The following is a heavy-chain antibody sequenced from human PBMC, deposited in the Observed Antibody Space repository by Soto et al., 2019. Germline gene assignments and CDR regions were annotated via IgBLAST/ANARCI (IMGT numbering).Heavy chain of an antibody. D-gene: IGHD2-15*01. Sequence: GGSLRLSCAASGFTVSSKYMTWGRQAPGKGLERVSLIQSGGTTYYADSVKGRFTISRDTSENTLHLQMDSLRVEDTAVYYCARDDGPGDGRSCCVISLDVGCKETMVAVSS. CDR1: GFTVSSKY. CDR2: IQSGGTT. J-gene: IGHJ6*03. CDR3: ARDDGPGDGRSCCVISLDV. V-gene: IGHV3-66*01.